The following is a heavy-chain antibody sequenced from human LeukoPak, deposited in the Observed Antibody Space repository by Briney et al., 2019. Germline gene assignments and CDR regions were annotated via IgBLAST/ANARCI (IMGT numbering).Heavy chain of an antibody. V-gene: IGHV1-69*13. Sequence: ASVKVSCKASGGTFSSYAISWVRQAPGQGLELMGGIIPIFGTANYAQKFQGRVTITADESTSTAYMELSSLRSEDTAVYYCARRSSGWYYFDYWGQGTLVTVSS. D-gene: IGHD6-19*01. J-gene: IGHJ4*02. CDR2: IIPIFGTA. CDR1: GGTFSSYA. CDR3: ARRSSGWYYFDY.